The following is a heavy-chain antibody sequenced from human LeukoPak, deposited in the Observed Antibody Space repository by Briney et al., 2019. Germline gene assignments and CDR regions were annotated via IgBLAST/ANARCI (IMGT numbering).Heavy chain of an antibody. V-gene: IGHV3-64*01. CDR1: GFTFSDYY. CDR2: ITPSGGST. J-gene: IGHJ4*02. CDR3: ARAPHYHGSGLYYFDY. Sequence: GGSLRLSCVASGFTFSDYYMHWVRQAPGKGLEYVSAITPSGGSTYYANSVKGRFTMSRDNSKSTLYLQMGSLRTEDMAVYFCARAPHYHGSGLYYFDYWGQGTLVTVSS. D-gene: IGHD3-10*01.